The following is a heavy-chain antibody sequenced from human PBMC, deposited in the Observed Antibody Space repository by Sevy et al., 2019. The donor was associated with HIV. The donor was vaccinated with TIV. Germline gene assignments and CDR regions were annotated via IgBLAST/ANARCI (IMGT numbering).Heavy chain of an antibody. Sequence: SETLSLTCTVSGGSISSYYWSWIRQPPGKGLEWIGYIYYSGSTNYNPSLKSRVTISVDTSKNQFSLKLSSVTAADTAVYYYARHVKRYSNYGYYYYYYMDVWGKGTTITVSS. CDR2: IYYSGST. CDR3: ARHVKRYSNYGYYYYYYMDV. V-gene: IGHV4-59*08. D-gene: IGHD4-4*01. CDR1: GGSISSYY. J-gene: IGHJ6*03.